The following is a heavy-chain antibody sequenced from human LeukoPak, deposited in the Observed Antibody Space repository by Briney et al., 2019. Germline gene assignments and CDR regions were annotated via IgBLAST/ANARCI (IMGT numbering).Heavy chain of an antibody. CDR2: IYDSGNT. D-gene: IGHD3-3*01. Sequence: KPSETLSLTCTVSGASISSYYWSWIRQPPGKGLEWIGYIYDSGNTNYNPSLTSRVTMSVDTSRNQFSLKLRSVTAADTAVYYCARSGVLQWGWFGSWGQGTLVTVSS. J-gene: IGHJ5*01. CDR1: GASISSYY. V-gene: IGHV4-59*01. CDR3: ARSGVLQWGWFGS.